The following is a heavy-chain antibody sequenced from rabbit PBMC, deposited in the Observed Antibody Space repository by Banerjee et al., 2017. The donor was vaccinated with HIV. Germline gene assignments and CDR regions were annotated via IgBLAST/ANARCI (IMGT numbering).Heavy chain of an antibody. Sequence: QSLEESGGGLVQPGGPMTLTCKDSGFSFSSSDYICWVRQAPGKGLEWISCIAGSNSGFTYSATCAKGRFTISKTSSTTVTLQMTSLTVADTATYFCARDTGSSFSSYGMDLWGQGTLVTVS. CDR3: ARDTGSSFSSYGMDL. D-gene: IGHD8-1*01. V-gene: IGHV1S40*01. J-gene: IGHJ6*01. CDR1: GFSFSSSDY. CDR2: IAGSNSGFT.